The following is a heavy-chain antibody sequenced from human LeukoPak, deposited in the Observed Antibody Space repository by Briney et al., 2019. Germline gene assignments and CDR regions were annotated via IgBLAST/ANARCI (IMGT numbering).Heavy chain of an antibody. CDR2: LYSGGST. D-gene: IGHD3-22*01. CDR3: ARLSDSSTYGAFDI. V-gene: IGHV3-66*02. CDR1: GFTVSGTL. Sequence: GGSLRLSCTASGFTVSGTLMDWVRQAPGKGLEWVSVLYSGGSTYFPDSVKGRFTISRDNSQNTLYLQMDSLRPEDTAVYYCARLSDSSTYGAFDIWGHGTMVTVSS. J-gene: IGHJ3*02.